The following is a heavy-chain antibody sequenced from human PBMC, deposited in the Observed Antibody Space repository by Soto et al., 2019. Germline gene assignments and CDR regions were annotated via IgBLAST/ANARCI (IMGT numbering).Heavy chain of an antibody. V-gene: IGHV1-18*01. Sequence: ASVKVSCKASDYSFTTYGITWVRQAPGQGLEWMGWISAYSGDTNYAQKFQGRVTVTTDTSTSTVYMDLRSLRSDDTAVYYCARTYGSGSYYNVNWFDPWGQGTLVTVSS. CDR3: ARTYGSGSYYNVNWFDP. D-gene: IGHD3-10*01. CDR2: ISAYSGDT. CDR1: DYSFTTYG. J-gene: IGHJ5*02.